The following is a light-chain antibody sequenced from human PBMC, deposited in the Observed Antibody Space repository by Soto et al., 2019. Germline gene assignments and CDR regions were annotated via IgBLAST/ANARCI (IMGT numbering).Light chain of an antibody. CDR1: SSDVGGYNY. V-gene: IGLV2-14*03. J-gene: IGLJ1*01. CDR2: DVS. Sequence: SVLTKPASVYRAHGQWITISYTGTSSDVGGYNYVSWYQHHPGKAPKLIIYDVSNRPSGVSNRFSGSKSGNTASLTVSGLQPEDEADYYCSSYTTSNTRQIVFGTGTKVTVL. CDR3: SSYTTSNTRQIV.